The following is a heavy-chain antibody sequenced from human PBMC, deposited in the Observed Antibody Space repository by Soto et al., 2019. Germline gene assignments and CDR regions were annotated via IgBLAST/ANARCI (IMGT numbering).Heavy chain of an antibody. CDR3: ARHIAVSGTRGFDH. Sequence: QVQLQESGPGLMKPSGTLSLTCAVSGGSITSNWWSWVRQPPGKGLEWIAEIFHTGRANYNPSLMDRLTISMDKSRNHLSLNLNSVTAADTAVYYCARHIAVSGTRGFDHWGQGTLVTVSS. J-gene: IGHJ4*02. V-gene: IGHV4-4*02. D-gene: IGHD2-21*01. CDR2: IFHTGRA. CDR1: GGSITSNW.